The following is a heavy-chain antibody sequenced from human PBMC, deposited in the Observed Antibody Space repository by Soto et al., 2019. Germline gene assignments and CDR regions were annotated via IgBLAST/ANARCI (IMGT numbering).Heavy chain of an antibody. CDR1: GGSLTGYY. CDR2: INDGGTT. CDR3: QGGDF. V-gene: IGHV4-34*01. J-gene: IGHJ4*02. Sequence: SETLSLTCEVSGGSLTGYYWIWDRQTPGKGLEWIGEINDGGTTYYNPSFKSRLTISINTAKRQISLRLTSVIAADTGVYYCQGGDFWGQGTRVTVSS. D-gene: IGHD3-16*01.